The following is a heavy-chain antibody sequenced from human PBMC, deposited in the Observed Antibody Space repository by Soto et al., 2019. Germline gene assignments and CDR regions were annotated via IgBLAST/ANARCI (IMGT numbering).Heavy chain of an antibody. D-gene: IGHD2-2*01. Sequence: ASVKVSCKASGYTFTSYGISWVRQAPGQGLEWMGWISAYNGNTNYARKLQGRVTMTTDTSTSTAYMELRSLRSDDTAVYYCARDRVVVPAAIFYYYYGMDVWGQGTTVTVSS. J-gene: IGHJ6*02. CDR2: ISAYNGNT. V-gene: IGHV1-18*04. CDR1: GYTFTSYG. CDR3: ARDRVVVPAAIFYYYYGMDV.